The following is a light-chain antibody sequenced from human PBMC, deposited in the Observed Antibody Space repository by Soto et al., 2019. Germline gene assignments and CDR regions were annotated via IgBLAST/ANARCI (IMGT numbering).Light chain of an antibody. CDR3: QQYDSSPLT. CDR1: QSVSSSY. J-gene: IGKJ4*02. V-gene: IGKV3-20*01. Sequence: EIGLTQSPGTLSLSPGERATLSCRASQSVSSSYLAWYQQKPGQAPRLLIYGASSRATGIPDRFSGSGSGTDFTLTISRREPEDFAVYYCQQYDSSPLTFGGGTKVEMK. CDR2: GAS.